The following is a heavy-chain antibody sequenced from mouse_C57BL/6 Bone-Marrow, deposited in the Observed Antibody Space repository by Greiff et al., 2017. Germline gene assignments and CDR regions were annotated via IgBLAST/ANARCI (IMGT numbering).Heavy chain of an antibody. CDR1: GFTFSSYG. J-gene: IGHJ1*03. CDR2: ISSGGSYT. CDR3: ARRRIPHWYFDV. V-gene: IGHV5-6*02. Sequence: EVMLVESGGDLVKPGGSLKLSCAASGFTFSSYGMSWVRQTPDKRLEWVATISSGGSYTYYPDSVKGRFTISRDNAKNTLYLQMSSLKYEDTAMYYCARRRIPHWYFDVWGTGTTVTVSS.